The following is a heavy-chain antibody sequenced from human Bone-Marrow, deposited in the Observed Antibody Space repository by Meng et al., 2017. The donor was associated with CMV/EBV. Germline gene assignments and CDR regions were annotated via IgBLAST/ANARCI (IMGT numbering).Heavy chain of an antibody. CDR3: ARQESSPSPKGMDV. D-gene: IGHD2-2*01. CDR1: GFTFSSYG. CDR2: IWYDGSNK. J-gene: IGHJ6*02. Sequence: GESLKISCAASGFTFSSYGMHWVRQAPGKGLEWVAVIWYDGSNKYYADSVKGRFTISRDNSKNTLYLQMSSLRTEDTAVFYCARQESSPSPKGMDVWGQGTTVTVSS. V-gene: IGHV3-33*01.